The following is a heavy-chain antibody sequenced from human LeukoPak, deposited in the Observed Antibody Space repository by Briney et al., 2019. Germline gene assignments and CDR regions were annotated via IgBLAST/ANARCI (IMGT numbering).Heavy chain of an antibody. CDR1: GFTFSSYA. J-gene: IGHJ6*03. Sequence: PGGSLRLSCAVSGFTFSSYAMSWVRQAPGKGLEWVSAISGSGGSTYYADSVKGRFTISRDNSKNTLYLQMNSLRAEDAALYYCAKDTYYYYYYMDVWGKGTTVTVSS. CDR3: AKDTYYYYYYMDV. CDR2: ISGSGGST. V-gene: IGHV3-23*01.